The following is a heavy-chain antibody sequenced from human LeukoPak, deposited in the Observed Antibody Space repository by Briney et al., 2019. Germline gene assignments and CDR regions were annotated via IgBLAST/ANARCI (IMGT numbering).Heavy chain of an antibody. Sequence: GGSLRLSCGVSGFTFSRHSMNWVRQPPGKGLEWVSVIFGGGGTYYAGSVRGRFTISRDNSQNTLFLQMNSLRAEDTAVYYCAKIRGYCSSTCCFRAFDYWGQGTLVTVSS. CDR1: GFTFSRHS. V-gene: IGHV3-53*01. CDR3: AKIRGYCSSTCCFRAFDY. D-gene: IGHD2-2*01. J-gene: IGHJ4*02. CDR2: IFGGGGT.